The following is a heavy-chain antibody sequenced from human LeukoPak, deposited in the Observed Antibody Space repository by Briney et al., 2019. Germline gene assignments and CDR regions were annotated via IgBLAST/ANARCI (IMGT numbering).Heavy chain of an antibody. Sequence: SETLSLTCAVYGGSFSCYYWSWIRQPPGKGLEWIGEINHSGSTNYNPSLKSRVTISVDTSKNQFSLKLSSVTAADTAVYYCAREIPLRRYFDLWGRGTLVTVSS. CDR3: AREIPLRRYFDL. V-gene: IGHV4-34*01. J-gene: IGHJ2*01. D-gene: IGHD4-17*01. CDR1: GGSFSCYY. CDR2: INHSGST.